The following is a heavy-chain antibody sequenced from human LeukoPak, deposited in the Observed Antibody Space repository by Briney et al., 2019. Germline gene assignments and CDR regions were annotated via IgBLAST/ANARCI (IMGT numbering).Heavy chain of an antibody. D-gene: IGHD6-19*01. CDR2: ISSSGSTT. CDR1: GFTFSDYF. J-gene: IGHJ4*02. CDR3: AGDKTTGGWYEFDY. V-gene: IGHV3-11*01. Sequence: GGSLRLSCTASGFTFSDYFMSWIRQAPGKGLEWVSYISSSGSTTYYADSVKGRFTITRDTSKNTLSLQMNSLRAEDTAVYYCAGDKTTGGWYEFDYWGQGTLVTVSS.